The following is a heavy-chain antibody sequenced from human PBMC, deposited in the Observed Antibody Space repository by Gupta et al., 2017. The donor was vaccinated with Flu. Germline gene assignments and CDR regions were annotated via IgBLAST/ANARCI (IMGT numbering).Heavy chain of an antibody. CDR1: GGSISSSSYY. J-gene: IGHJ5*02. D-gene: IGHD6-13*01. CDR3: ARQESSSWDNWFDP. Sequence: QLQLQESGPGLVKPSETLSLTCTVSGGSISSSSYYWGWIRQPPGKGLEWIGSIYYSGSTYYNPSLKSRVTISVDTSKNQFSLKLSSVTAADTAVYYCARQESSSWDNWFDPWGQGTLVTVSS. CDR2: IYYSGST. V-gene: IGHV4-39*01.